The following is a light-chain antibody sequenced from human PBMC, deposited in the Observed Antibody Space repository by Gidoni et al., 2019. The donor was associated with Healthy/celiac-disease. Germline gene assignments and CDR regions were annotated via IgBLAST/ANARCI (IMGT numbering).Light chain of an antibody. CDR3: QAWDSSSVV. CDR1: NLGDRY. Sequence: SYELTQPPSVSVSPGQTASITCPGDNLGDRYACWYQQKPGQTPVLLIYQDSKRPSGIPERFSGSNSGNTATLTISGTQAMDEADYYCQAWDSSSVVFGGGTKLTVL. CDR2: QDS. J-gene: IGLJ2*01. V-gene: IGLV3-1*01.